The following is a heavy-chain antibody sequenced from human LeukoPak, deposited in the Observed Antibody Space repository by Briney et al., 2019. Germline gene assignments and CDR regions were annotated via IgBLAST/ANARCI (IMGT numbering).Heavy chain of an antibody. CDR3: ARVQYSSSWYTYYFDY. CDR2: IKQDGSEK. CDR1: GFTFSSYW. Sequence: PGGSLRLSCAASGFTFSSYWMSWVRQAPGKGLEWVANIKQDGSEKYYVDSVKGRFTISRDNAKNSLYLQMNSLRAEDTAVYYCARVQYSSSWYTYYFDYWGQGTLVTVSS. V-gene: IGHV3-7*01. D-gene: IGHD6-13*01. J-gene: IGHJ4*02.